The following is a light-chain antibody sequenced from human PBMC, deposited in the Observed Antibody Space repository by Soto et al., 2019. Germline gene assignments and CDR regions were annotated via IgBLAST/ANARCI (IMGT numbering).Light chain of an antibody. CDR2: EVR. Sequence: QSALTQPASVSGSPGQSITISCTGTSSDIGSYNYVAWYQQFPGKTPKLIIYEVRNRPSGVSFRFSGSKSGNTASLTISGLQAEDEADYYCQSYDSSLSGWVVFGGGTKLTVL. CDR1: SSDIGSYNY. J-gene: IGLJ2*01. CDR3: QSYDSSLSGWVV. V-gene: IGLV2-14*01.